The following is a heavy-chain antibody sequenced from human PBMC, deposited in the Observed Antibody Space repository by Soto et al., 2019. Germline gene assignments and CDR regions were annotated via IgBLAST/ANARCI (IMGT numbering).Heavy chain of an antibody. Sequence: GASAQVSCKASGYTFNSYAMNWVRQAPGQRLEWMGMIIPILGIANYAQKFQGRVTITADKSTSTAYMELSSLRSEDTAVYYCARDSGGTLSDAFDIWGQGTMVTVSS. V-gene: IGHV1-69*04. CDR2: IIPILGIA. J-gene: IGHJ3*02. CDR1: GYTFNSYA. D-gene: IGHD2-15*01. CDR3: ARDSGGTLSDAFDI.